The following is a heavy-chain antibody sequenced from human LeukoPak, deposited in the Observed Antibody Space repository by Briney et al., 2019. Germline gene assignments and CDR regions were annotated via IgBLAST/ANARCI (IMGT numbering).Heavy chain of an antibody. CDR2: ISWNSGSI. CDR3: AKDSAAHGAFDI. D-gene: IGHD6-13*01. CDR1: GFTFDDYA. V-gene: IGHV3-9*03. J-gene: IGHJ3*02. Sequence: GGSLRLSCAASGFTFDDYAMHWVRHAPGKGLEWVSGISWNSGSIGYADSVKGRFTISRDNAKNSLYLQMNSLRAEDMALYYCAKDSAAHGAFDIWGQGTMVTVSS.